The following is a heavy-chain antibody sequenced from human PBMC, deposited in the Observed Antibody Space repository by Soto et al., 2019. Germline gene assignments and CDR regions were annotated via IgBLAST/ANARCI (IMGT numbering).Heavy chain of an antibody. J-gene: IGHJ4*02. V-gene: IGHV1-2*02. CDR1: RYTFTSYY. CDR3: AESKFDFWSGYCSPSLDF. CDR2: INPNKGYT. Sequence: QVQLVQSGAEVKKPGASVKVSCKASRYTFTSYYIHWVRQAPGQGLEWMGWINPNKGYTKYTQKFQGRVTVTRDTSITTAYLELTRLQSDDTAVDYWAESKFDFWSGYCSPSLDFWGQGTLVTVSS. D-gene: IGHD3-3*01.